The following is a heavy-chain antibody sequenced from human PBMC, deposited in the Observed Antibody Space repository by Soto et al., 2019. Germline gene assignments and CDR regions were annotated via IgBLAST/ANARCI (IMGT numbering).Heavy chain of an antibody. CDR2: FDPEDGET. J-gene: IGHJ6*02. V-gene: IGHV1-24*01. D-gene: IGHD6-13*01. CDR3: ATKALPGIAADEYYYYGMDV. CDR1: GYTLTELS. Sequence: ASVKVSCKVSGYTLTELSMHWVRQAPGKGLEWMGGFDPEDGETIYAQKFQGRVTMTEDTSTDTAYMELSSLRSEDTAVYYCATKALPGIAADEYYYYGMDVWGQGTTVTVSS.